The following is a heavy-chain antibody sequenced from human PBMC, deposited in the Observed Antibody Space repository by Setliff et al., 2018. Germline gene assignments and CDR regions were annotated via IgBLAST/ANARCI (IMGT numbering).Heavy chain of an antibody. Sequence: GGSLRLSCAASGFTFSSYAMHWVRQAPGKGLEWVAVIWYDGSNEYYADSVKGRFTISRDNSKNTLYLQMNSLRAEDTAVYYCAKGDTIGININYSYAMDVWGRGTTVTVSS. CDR1: GFTFSSYA. D-gene: IGHD1-1*01. CDR2: IWYDGSNE. J-gene: IGHJ6*02. CDR3: AKGDTIGININYSYAMDV. V-gene: IGHV3-33*06.